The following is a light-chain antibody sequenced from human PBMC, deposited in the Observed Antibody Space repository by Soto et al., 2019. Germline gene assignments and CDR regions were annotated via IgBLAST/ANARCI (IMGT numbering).Light chain of an antibody. Sequence: EIVLTQSPGTLSLSPGERATLSCRASQSVSSSYLAWYQQKPGQAPSLLIYDASSRATGIPDRFSGSGSGTDFTLTISRLEPEDFAVYYCQQYGSSPWTFDQGTKVEIK. CDR3: QQYGSSPWT. CDR1: QSVSSSY. V-gene: IGKV3-20*01. J-gene: IGKJ1*01. CDR2: DAS.